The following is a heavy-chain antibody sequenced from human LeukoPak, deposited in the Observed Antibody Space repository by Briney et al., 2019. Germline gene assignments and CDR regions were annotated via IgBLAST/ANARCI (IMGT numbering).Heavy chain of an antibody. CDR1: GFIFSKAW. Sequence: PGGSLRLSCAASGFIFSKAWVTWVRRAPGKGLEWVGRSKSKTDGGTTDYGAPVKGRLSISRDDSKNTLYLQMNSLKIEDTAVYYCATDGYCSGGSCYSYDNWGQGTLVTVSS. CDR2: SKSKTDGGTT. CDR3: ATDGYCSGGSCYSYDN. J-gene: IGHJ4*02. V-gene: IGHV3-15*01. D-gene: IGHD2-15*01.